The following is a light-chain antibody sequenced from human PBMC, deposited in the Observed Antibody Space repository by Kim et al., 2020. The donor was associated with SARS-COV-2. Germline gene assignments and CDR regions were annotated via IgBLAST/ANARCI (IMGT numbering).Light chain of an antibody. CDR2: DVN. V-gene: IGLV2-23*02. J-gene: IGLJ3*02. CDR1: SSDVGSYNL. Sequence: QSALTQPASVSGSPGQSITISCTGTSSDVGSYNLVSWYQHHPGKAPKLIIYDVNKRPSGVSTRFSGSQSANTASLTISGLQAEDEADYYCCLYVGSDTWVFGGGTKLTVL. CDR3: CLYVGSDTWV.